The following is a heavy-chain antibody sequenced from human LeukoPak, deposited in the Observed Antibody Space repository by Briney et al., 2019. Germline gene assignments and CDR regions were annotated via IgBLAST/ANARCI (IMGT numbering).Heavy chain of an antibody. Sequence: GGTLRLSCAASGFTFSSYGMNWARQAPGKGLEWVSAISGSGGSTYYADSVKGRFTISRDNSKNTLYLQMNSLRAEDTAVYYCAKLYGKVVTATSSRYFDLWGRGTLVTVSS. CDR2: ISGSGGST. V-gene: IGHV3-23*01. CDR1: GFTFSSYG. D-gene: IGHD2-21*02. CDR3: AKLYGKVVTATSSRYFDL. J-gene: IGHJ2*01.